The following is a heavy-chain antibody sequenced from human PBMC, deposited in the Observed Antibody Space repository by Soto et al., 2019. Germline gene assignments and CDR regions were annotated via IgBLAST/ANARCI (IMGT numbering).Heavy chain of an antibody. J-gene: IGHJ5*02. CDR3: ATLLSHTAYNWFDP. D-gene: IGHD3-9*01. CDR2: INHSGST. V-gene: IGHV4-34*01. Sequence: QVQLQQWGAGLLKPSETLSLTCAVYGGSFSGYYWSWIRQPPGKGLEWIGEINHSGSTNYNPSLKSRVTISVDTSTNQFSLKLSSVTAADTAVYYCATLLSHTAYNWFDPWGQGTLVTVSS. CDR1: GGSFSGYY.